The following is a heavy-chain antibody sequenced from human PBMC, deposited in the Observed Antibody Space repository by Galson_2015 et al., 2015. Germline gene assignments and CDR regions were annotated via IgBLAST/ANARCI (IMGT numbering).Heavy chain of an antibody. CDR1: GFTFDDYA. CDR3: AKARSPGNRYGMGV. CDR2: LSWHSGSI. J-gene: IGHJ6*02. V-gene: IGHV3-9*01. D-gene: IGHD1-1*01. Sequence: SLRLSCAASGFTFDDYAMHWVRQAPGKGLEWVSGLSWHSGSIGYADSVKGRFTISRDNAKNSLYLQMNSLRAEDTALYYCAKARSPGNRYGMGVWGQGTTVTVSS.